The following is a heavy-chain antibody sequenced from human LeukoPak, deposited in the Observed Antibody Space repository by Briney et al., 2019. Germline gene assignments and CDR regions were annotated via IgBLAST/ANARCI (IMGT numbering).Heavy chain of an antibody. V-gene: IGHV4-59*08. CDR1: GSISSYY. D-gene: IGHD4-23*01. Sequence: SETLSLTCTVSGSISSYYWSWIRQPPGKGLEWIGHSYYTGSPNYNPSLKSRVTISVDTPKNQFSLKLSSVTAADTAVYYCAGVRSTVGWRSFDYWGQGTLVTVSS. CDR2: SYYTGSP. CDR3: AGVRSTVGWRSFDY. J-gene: IGHJ4*02.